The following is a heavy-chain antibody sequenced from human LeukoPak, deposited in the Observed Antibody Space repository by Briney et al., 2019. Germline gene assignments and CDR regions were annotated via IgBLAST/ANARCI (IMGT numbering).Heavy chain of an antibody. D-gene: IGHD2-2*01. Sequence: GGSLRLSCAASGFTFSNSAMTWVRQVPGKGPEWVSSITNSGDTTYYADFVKGRFTVARDNSKSTLYLQMHSLRAEDTALYHCAKVKGKDGVRDSYDVWGQGTMVTVSS. J-gene: IGHJ3*01. V-gene: IGHV3-23*01. CDR2: ITNSGDTT. CDR1: GFTFSNSA. CDR3: AKVKGKDGVRDSYDV.